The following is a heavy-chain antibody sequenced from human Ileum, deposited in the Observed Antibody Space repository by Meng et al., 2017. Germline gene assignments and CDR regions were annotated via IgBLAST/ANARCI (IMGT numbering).Heavy chain of an antibody. V-gene: IGHV4-30-4*01. CDR1: GGSISIGDYY. D-gene: IGHD2-15*01. Sequence: QVQLQESGPGLLKSSLTLSPTRTVSGGSISIGDYYWSWVRQPPGKGLEWIGYIYYSGSTYYNPSLKSRAIMSVNTSKNHFSLKLSSVTAADTAVYYCARDRGGSYYFDYWGQGTLVTVSS. CDR2: IYYSGST. J-gene: IGHJ4*02. CDR3: ARDRGGSYYFDY.